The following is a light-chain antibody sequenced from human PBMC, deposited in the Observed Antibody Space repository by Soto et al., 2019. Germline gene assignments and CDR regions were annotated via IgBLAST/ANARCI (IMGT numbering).Light chain of an antibody. CDR1: QSISSW. CDR2: KAS. CDR3: QQYNSYSLT. Sequence: DIQMTQSPSTLSASVGDRVTITCRASQSISSWLAWYQQKPGKAPKLLMYKASSIESGVPSRFSGSGSGTEFTLTINSLQPDDFATYYCQQYNSYSLTFGGGTKVEIK. V-gene: IGKV1-5*03. J-gene: IGKJ4*01.